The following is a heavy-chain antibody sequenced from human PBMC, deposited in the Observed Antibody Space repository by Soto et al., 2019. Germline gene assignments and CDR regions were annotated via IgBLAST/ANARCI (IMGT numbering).Heavy chain of an antibody. CDR2: IWYDGSEK. J-gene: IGHJ4*02. Sequence: QVQLVQSGGGVVQPGGSLRLSCAASGFTFSDYGMHWVRQAPGKGLEWVAVIWYDGSEKYYADSVKGRFTISRDNSKNTLYLQMNSLRVEDTALYYCARQSLGNIRLRGFDYWGQGALVTVSS. CDR3: ARQSLGNIRLRGFDY. V-gene: IGHV3-33*01. CDR1: GFTFSDYG. D-gene: IGHD1-1*01.